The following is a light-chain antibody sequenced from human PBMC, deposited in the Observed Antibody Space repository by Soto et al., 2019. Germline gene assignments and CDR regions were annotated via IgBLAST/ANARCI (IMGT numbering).Light chain of an antibody. CDR1: SSDVGSYNL. V-gene: IGLV2-23*01. CDR3: CSFAGSSAGV. Sequence: QSVLTQPASVSGSPGQSITISCTGTSSDVGSYNLVSWYQQHPGKAPKLMIYEGSKRPSGVSNRFSGSKSGNTASLTISGLQAEYDADYYCCSFAGSSAGVFGAGTMLTVL. CDR2: EGS. J-gene: IGLJ3*02.